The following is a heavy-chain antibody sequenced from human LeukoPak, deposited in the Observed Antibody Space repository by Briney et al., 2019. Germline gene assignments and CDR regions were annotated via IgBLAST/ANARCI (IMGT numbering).Heavy chain of an antibody. J-gene: IGHJ2*01. CDR1: EFTVSNNY. CDR3: ARVSSDSFWYFDL. V-gene: IGHV3-53*01. D-gene: IGHD3-22*01. Sequence: GGSLRLSCAASEFTVSNNYMSWVRQAPGRGLEWVSVIYIGGNTYYADSVKGRFTISRDNSKNTLYLQMNSLRAEDTAKYYCARVSSDSFWYFDLWGRGTLVTVPS. CDR2: IYIGGNT.